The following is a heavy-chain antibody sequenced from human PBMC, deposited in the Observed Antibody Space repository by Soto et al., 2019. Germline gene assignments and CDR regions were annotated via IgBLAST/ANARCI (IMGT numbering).Heavy chain of an antibody. J-gene: IGHJ6*03. D-gene: IGHD3-10*01. CDR3: ATDTSDYGSGSYYVGSMDV. Sequence: ASVKVSCKVSGYTLTELSMHWVRQAPGKGLEWMGGFDPEDGETIYAQKFQGRVTMTEDTSTDTAYMELSSLRSEDTAVYYCATDTSDYGSGSYYVGSMDVWGKGTTVTVSS. CDR2: FDPEDGET. CDR1: GYTLTELS. V-gene: IGHV1-24*01.